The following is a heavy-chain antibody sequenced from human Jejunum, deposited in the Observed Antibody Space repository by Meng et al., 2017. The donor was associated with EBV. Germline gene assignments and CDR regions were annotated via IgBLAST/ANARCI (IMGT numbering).Heavy chain of an antibody. J-gene: IGHJ5*01. CDR3: ARDLDTCAGAIKGHWYDS. Sequence: QVPLRKRGPEVMEPCDSVNVPCTPYGYTFSTYASTWIRQAPGKRLEWMGWISTDRGNTYCAQEISDRLTMTTDTSTRTAYMVLWRLRSDVTVVYCVARDLDTCAGAIKGHWYDSWGQGTLVTASS. V-gene: IGHV1-18*04. CDR1: GYTFSTYA. CDR2: ISTDRGNT. D-gene: IGHD2-2*02.